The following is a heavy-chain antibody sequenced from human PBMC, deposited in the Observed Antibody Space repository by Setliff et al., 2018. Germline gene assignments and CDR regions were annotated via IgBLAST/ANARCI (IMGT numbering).Heavy chain of an antibody. D-gene: IGHD2-2*01. Sequence: GASVKVSCKTSGYTFTTYAINWVRQAPGQGLEWMGWINTNTGNPTYAQGFTGRFVFSLDTSVSTAYLQISSLKAEDTAVYYCARDLGYCSTTSCHGDWFDPWGQGTLVTVSS. CDR2: INTNTGNP. CDR3: ARDLGYCSTTSCHGDWFDP. CDR1: GYTFTTYA. J-gene: IGHJ5*02. V-gene: IGHV7-4-1*02.